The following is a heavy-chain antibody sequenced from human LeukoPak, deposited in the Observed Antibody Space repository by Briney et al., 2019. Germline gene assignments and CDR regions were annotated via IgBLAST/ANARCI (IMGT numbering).Heavy chain of an antibody. V-gene: IGHV3-48*03. CDR2: ISSSGSTI. CDR1: GFTFSSYD. J-gene: IGHJ4*02. CDR3: ARDRHEPELLFDY. D-gene: IGHD3-3*01. Sequence: GGSLRLSWAASGFTFSSYDMNWVRQAPGKGLEWASYISSSGSTIYYAASVKGRFTITRDNAKNSLYLQMNSLRAEDTAVYYCARDRHEPELLFDYWGQGTRVTVSS.